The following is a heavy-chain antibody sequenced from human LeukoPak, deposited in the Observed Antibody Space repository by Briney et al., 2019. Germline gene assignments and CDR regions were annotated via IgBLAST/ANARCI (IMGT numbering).Heavy chain of an antibody. CDR3: ARENV. CDR2: IYESVTT. CDR1: GGSINSDYY. Sequence: SETLSLTCTVSGGSINSDYYWSWIRQPPGKGLEWIGYIYESVTTSYNPSLNSRVTISVDSSKNQFSLKLSSVTAADTAVYYCARENVWGKGTTVTVSS. V-gene: IGHV4-30-4*01. J-gene: IGHJ6*04.